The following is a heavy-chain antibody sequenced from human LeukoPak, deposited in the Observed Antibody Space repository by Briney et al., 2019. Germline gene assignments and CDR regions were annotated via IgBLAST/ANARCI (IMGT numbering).Heavy chain of an antibody. CDR2: INHSGST. D-gene: IGHD3-16*02. V-gene: IGHV4-34*01. Sequence: MTSETLSLTCAVYGGSFSGYYWSWIRQPPGKGLEWIGEINHSGSTNYNPSLKSRVTISVDTSKNQFSLKLSSVTAADTAVYYCARGNKYVWGSYRPRYYFDYWGQGTLVTVSS. CDR1: GGSFSGYY. J-gene: IGHJ4*02. CDR3: ARGNKYVWGSYRPRYYFDY.